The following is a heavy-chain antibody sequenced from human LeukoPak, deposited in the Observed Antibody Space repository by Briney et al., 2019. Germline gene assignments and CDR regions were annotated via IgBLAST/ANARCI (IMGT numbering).Heavy chain of an antibody. CDR3: ARRAPYGSGSYPEYYFDY. J-gene: IGHJ4*02. CDR2: MYYSGNT. V-gene: IGHV4-59*08. CDR1: GGSISGYY. D-gene: IGHD3-10*01. Sequence: PSETLSLTCTVSGGSISGYYWSWIRQPPGKGLEWIGYMYYSGNTNYNPSLESRVTISVDTSKKELHLKLSSVTAADTAVYYCARRAPYGSGSYPEYYFDYWGQGTLVTVSS.